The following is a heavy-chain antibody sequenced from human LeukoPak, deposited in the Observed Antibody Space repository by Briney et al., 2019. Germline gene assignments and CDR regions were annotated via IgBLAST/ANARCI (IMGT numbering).Heavy chain of an antibody. Sequence: PSQTLSLTCTVSGGSISSGSYYWSWIRQPAGKGLEWIGRIYTSGSTNYNPSLKSRVTISVDTSKNQFSLKLSSVTAADTAVYYCARAAERLCSSTSCSLPFDYWGQGTLVTVSS. CDR2: IYTSGST. V-gene: IGHV4-61*02. J-gene: IGHJ4*02. CDR3: ARAAERLCSSTSCSLPFDY. D-gene: IGHD2-2*01. CDR1: GGSISSGSYY.